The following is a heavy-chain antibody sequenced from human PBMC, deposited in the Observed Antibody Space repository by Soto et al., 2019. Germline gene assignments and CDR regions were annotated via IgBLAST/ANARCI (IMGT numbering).Heavy chain of an antibody. CDR3: AKDGRAAAGPYHYYGMDV. CDR2: ISSSSSYT. D-gene: IGHD6-25*01. J-gene: IGHJ6*02. V-gene: IGHV3-11*05. Sequence: QVQLVESGGGLVKPGGSLRLSCAASGFTFSDYYMSWIRQAPGKGLEWVSYISSSSSYTNYADSVKGRFTISRDNAKNSLYLQMNSLRAEDTAVYYCAKDGRAAAGPYHYYGMDVWGQGTTVTVSS. CDR1: GFTFSDYY.